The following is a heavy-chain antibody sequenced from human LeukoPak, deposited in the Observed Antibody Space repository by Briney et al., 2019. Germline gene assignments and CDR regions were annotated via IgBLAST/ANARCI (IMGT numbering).Heavy chain of an antibody. CDR2: IYYSGST. Sequence: SETLSLTCAVYAGSFSGYYWSWIRQPPGKGLEWIGYIYYSGSTNYNPSLKSRVTISVDTSKNQFSLKLSSVTAADTAVYYCARATAKSGASDYWGQGTLVTVSS. CDR1: AGSFSGYY. V-gene: IGHV4-59*01. D-gene: IGHD3-10*01. CDR3: ARATAKSGASDY. J-gene: IGHJ4*02.